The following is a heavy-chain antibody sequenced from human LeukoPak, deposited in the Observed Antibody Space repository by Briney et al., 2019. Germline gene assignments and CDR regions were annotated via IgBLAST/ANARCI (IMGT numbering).Heavy chain of an antibody. V-gene: IGHV3-21*01. D-gene: IGHD1-1*01. CDR3: AKLSGERHSSGN. CDR2: ISSISTYI. J-gene: IGHJ4*02. CDR1: GFTFSDYG. Sequence: GGSLRLSCAASGFTFSDYGMTWVRQAPGKGLEWVSSISSISTYIYYADSVKGRFTISRDNAKNSLFLQMNSLRVEDTAPYYCAKLSGERHSSGNWGQGILVTVS.